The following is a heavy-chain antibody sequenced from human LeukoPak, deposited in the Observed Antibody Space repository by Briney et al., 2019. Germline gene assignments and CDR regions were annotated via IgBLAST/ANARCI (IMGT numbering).Heavy chain of an antibody. Sequence: GGSLRLSCAASGFTLSSYGMSWVRQAPGKGLEWVSGISASGGYTYYADSVRGRFTVSRDSSKNTLYLQLNSLRAEDTAVYSCAKEAGSGWSYFDSWGQGTLVTVSS. CDR3: AKEAGSGWSYFDS. D-gene: IGHD6-19*01. CDR2: ISASGGYT. J-gene: IGHJ4*02. CDR1: GFTLSSYG. V-gene: IGHV3-23*01.